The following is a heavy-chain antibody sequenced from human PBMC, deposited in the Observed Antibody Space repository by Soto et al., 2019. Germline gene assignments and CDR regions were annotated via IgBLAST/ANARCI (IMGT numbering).Heavy chain of an antibody. J-gene: IGHJ5*02. CDR1: GFTFSIYA. V-gene: IGHV3-64D*06. Sequence: GGSLRLSCSASGFTFSIYAMHWVRQAPGKGLEYVSAVSTNGGTSYYADSVKGRFTISRDNSRNTLYLQMNSLRPEDTAVYYCVKDRTPRDGYKTQPGSWGLGTLVTVSS. CDR2: VSTNGGTS. D-gene: IGHD5-12*01. CDR3: VKDRTPRDGYKTQPGS.